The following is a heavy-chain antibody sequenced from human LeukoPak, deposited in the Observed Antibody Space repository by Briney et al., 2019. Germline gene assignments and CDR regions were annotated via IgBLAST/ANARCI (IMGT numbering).Heavy chain of an antibody. CDR1: GFTFSSYS. CDR2: ISSSSSYI. D-gene: IGHD3-3*01. CDR3: ARETSSFWSAPRRAFDI. V-gene: IGHV3-21*01. Sequence: GGSLRLSCAASGFTFSSYSMNWVRQAPGKGLEWVSSISSSSSYIYYADSVKGRFTISRDNAKNSLYLQMNSLRAEDTAVYYCARETSSFWSAPRRAFDIWGQGTMVTVSS. J-gene: IGHJ3*02.